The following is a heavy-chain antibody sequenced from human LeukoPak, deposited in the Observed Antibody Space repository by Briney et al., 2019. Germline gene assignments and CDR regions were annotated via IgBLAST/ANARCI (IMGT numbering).Heavy chain of an antibody. CDR2: IDGGGGST. CDR3: AKDFYDNSGSRYDY. CDR1: GFAFSSYA. Sequence: PGGSLRLSCTASGFAFSSYAMSWVSQAPGVGLEWVSAIDGGGGSTWHADSVKGRFTISRDNSKNTLCMQMNSLRAEDTAVYYCAKDFYDNSGSRYDYWGQGTLVTVSS. J-gene: IGHJ4*02. D-gene: IGHD3-22*01. V-gene: IGHV3-23*01.